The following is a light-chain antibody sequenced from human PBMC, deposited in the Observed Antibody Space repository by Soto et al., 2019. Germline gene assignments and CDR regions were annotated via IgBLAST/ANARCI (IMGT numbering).Light chain of an antibody. CDR1: QSVSSTY. J-gene: IGKJ1*01. Sequence: EIVLTQSPGTLSLSPGERATLSCRASQSVSSTYLAWYQQKPGQAPRLLIYGASNRATGIPDKFSVSGSGTYYTRTISRREPEDFAVDYCQQYGGSRWTFGQGTRVDI. CDR3: QQYGGSRWT. V-gene: IGKV3-20*01. CDR2: GAS.